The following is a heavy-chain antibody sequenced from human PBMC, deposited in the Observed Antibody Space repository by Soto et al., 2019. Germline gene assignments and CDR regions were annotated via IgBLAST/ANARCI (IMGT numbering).Heavy chain of an antibody. CDR3: AREHSSSRRFDY. Sequence: QVQLVQSGAEVKKPGASVKVSCKASGYTFTSYDINWVRQATGQGLEWMGWMNPNSGNTGYAQKFQGSVTMPLNTSISTAYMELSSLRSEDTAVYYCAREHSSSRRFDYWGQGTLVTVSS. J-gene: IGHJ4*02. CDR2: MNPNSGNT. V-gene: IGHV1-8*01. CDR1: GYTFTSYD. D-gene: IGHD6-13*01.